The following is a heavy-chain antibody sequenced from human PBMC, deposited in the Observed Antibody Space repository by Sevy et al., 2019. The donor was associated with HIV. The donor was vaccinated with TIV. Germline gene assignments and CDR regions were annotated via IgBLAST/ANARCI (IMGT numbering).Heavy chain of an antibody. CDR2: ISYDGSNK. D-gene: IGHD6-19*01. Sequence: GGSLRLSCAASGFTFSSYGMHWVRQAPGKGLEWVAVISYDGSNKYYADSVKGRFTISRDNSKNTLYLQMNSLRAEDRAVYYCAKDPGYSSGWYFSIYYYYGMDVWGQGTTVTVSS. CDR1: GFTFSSYG. V-gene: IGHV3-30*18. J-gene: IGHJ6*02. CDR3: AKDPGYSSGWYFSIYYYYGMDV.